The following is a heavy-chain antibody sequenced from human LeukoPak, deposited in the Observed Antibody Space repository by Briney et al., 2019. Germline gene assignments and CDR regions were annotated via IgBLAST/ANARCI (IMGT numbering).Heavy chain of an antibody. V-gene: IGHV1-46*01. CDR2: ISPSGGST. Sequence: GASVKVSCKAFGYTFTSNYMHWVRQAPGQGPEWMGVISPSGGSTTYAQKFQGRVTLTRDMSTSTDYLELSSLRSEDTAVYYCARGYYDNSGYLYYWGQGTLVTVSS. J-gene: IGHJ4*02. CDR1: GYTFTSNY. CDR3: ARGYYDNSGYLYY. D-gene: IGHD3-22*01.